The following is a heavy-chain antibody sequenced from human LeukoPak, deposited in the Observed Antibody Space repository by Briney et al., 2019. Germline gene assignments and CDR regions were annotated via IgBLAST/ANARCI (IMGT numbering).Heavy chain of an antibody. J-gene: IGHJ4*02. D-gene: IGHD6-19*01. Sequence: GPLRLSCAASGFTFSSYAMSWVRQAPGKGLEWVSAISGSGGSTYYADSVKGRFTISRDNSKNTLYLQMNSLRAEDTAVYYCAKDPTVAGQYYFDYWGQGTLVTVSS. CDR1: GFTFSSYA. CDR2: ISGSGGST. V-gene: IGHV3-23*01. CDR3: AKDPTVAGQYYFDY.